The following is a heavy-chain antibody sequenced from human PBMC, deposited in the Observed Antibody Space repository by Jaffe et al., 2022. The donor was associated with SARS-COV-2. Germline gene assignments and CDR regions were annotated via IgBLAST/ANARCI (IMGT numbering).Heavy chain of an antibody. CDR2: ISAASEAI. CDR1: GFTFSAHH. CDR3: ARDRPNWASDY. D-gene: IGHD7-27*01. J-gene: IGHJ4*02. V-gene: IGHV3-48*02. Sequence: EVQLVESGGGLVQPGGSLRLSCVASGFTFSAHHMNWVRQAPGKGLEWVSYISAASEAIYYADSVKGRFTIFRDNAKNSLYLQMNSLRDDDTAVYYCARDRPNWASDYWGQGTLVTVSS.